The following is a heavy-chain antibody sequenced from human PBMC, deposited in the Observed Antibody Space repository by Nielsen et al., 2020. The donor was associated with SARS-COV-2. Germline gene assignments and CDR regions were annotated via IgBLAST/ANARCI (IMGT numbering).Heavy chain of an antibody. CDR3: ASSYRYFDY. CDR2: INHSGST. J-gene: IGHJ4*02. Sequence: SETLSLTCAVYGGSFSGYYWSWIRQPPGKGLEWIGEINHSGSTNYNPSLKSRVTIPVDTSKNQFSLKLSSVTAADTAVYYCASSYRYFDYWGQGTLVTVSS. V-gene: IGHV4-34*01. D-gene: IGHD1-26*01. CDR1: GGSFSGYY.